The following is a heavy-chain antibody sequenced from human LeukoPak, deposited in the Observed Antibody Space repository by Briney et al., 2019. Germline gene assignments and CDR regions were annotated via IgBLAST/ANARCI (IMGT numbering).Heavy chain of an antibody. V-gene: IGHV3-23*01. CDR2: ISGSGGST. CDR3: AKDDGGSYYIYYYYMDV. J-gene: IGHJ6*03. CDR1: GFTFSNYA. D-gene: IGHD1-26*01. Sequence: GGSLRLSCAASGFTFSNYAMNWVRQAPGKGLEWVSTISGSGGSTYYADSVKGRFTISRDNSKNTLYLQMNSLRAEDTAVYYCAKDDGGSYYIYYYYMDVWGKGTTVTISS.